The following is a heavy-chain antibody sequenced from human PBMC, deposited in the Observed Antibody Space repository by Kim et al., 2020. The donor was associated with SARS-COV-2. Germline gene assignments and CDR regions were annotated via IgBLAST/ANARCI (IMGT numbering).Heavy chain of an antibody. CDR3: AKDSSRFTSGSQYFFDY. CDR1: GFSFSTYG. D-gene: IGHD5-18*01. Sequence: GGSLRLSCAASGFSFSTYGMHWVRQAPGKGLQWVAVMSYDGSNNSYVDSVKGRFTISRNNSRNTLYLKMNSLRPEDTAVYFCAKDSSRFTSGSQYFFDYWGRGTLVIVPS. V-gene: IGHV3-30*18. CDR2: MSYDGSNN. J-gene: IGHJ4*02.